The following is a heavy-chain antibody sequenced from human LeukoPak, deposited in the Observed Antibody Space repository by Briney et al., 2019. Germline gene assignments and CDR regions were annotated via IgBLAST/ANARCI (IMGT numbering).Heavy chain of an antibody. V-gene: IGHV3-53*01. CDR2: IYSGGST. J-gene: IGHJ4*02. D-gene: IGHD3-10*01. Sequence: GGSLRLSCVVSGFTVSSNYMSWVRQAPGKGLEWVSLIYSGGSTYYADSVKGRFTISRDNSKNTLYLQMNSLRAEDTAVYYCAKAVYYGLGSYQVDYWGQGTLVTVSS. CDR1: GFTVSSNY. CDR3: AKAVYYGLGSYQVDY.